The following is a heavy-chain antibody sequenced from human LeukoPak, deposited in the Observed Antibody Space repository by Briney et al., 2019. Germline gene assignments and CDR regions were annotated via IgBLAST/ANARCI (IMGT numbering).Heavy chain of an antibody. CDR3: ARGGLSIMGY. CDR1: GFTFSSYA. CDR2: ISSSGSTK. V-gene: IGHV3-48*01. J-gene: IGHJ4*02. Sequence: PGGSLRLSCAASGFTFSSYAMSWVRQAPGKGLEWVSYISSSGSTKYYADSVKGRFTISRDNVRNSLYLQMNSLRAEDTAVYFCARGGLSIMGYWGQGTLVTVSS. D-gene: IGHD2/OR15-2a*01.